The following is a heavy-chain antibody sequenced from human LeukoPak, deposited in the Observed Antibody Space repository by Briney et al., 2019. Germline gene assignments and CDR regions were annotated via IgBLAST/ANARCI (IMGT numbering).Heavy chain of an antibody. CDR2: ISGSGGST. V-gene: IGHV3-23*01. Sequence: GGSLRLSCAASGFTFSSSAMNWVRQAPGKGLEWVSAISGSGGSTYYAGSVKGRFTISRDNSKNTLYLQMSSLRAEDTAVYYCAKAISYGLDYWGQGTLVTVSS. J-gene: IGHJ4*02. D-gene: IGHD3-10*01. CDR1: GFTFSSSA. CDR3: AKAISYGLDY.